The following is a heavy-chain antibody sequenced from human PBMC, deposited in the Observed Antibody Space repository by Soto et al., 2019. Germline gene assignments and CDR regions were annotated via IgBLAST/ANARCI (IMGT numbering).Heavy chain of an antibody. CDR1: GGSISSGGYY. V-gene: IGHV4-31*03. Sequence: QVQLQESGPGLVKPSQTLSLTCTVSGGSISSGGYYWSWIRQHPWKGLEWIGYIYYSGSTYYNPSLKSRVTISVDTSKNQYSLKLSSVTAADTDVDYCARGQVRSKFDYWGQGTLVTVSS. CDR3: ARGQVRSKFDY. CDR2: IYYSGST. D-gene: IGHD3-10*01. J-gene: IGHJ4*02.